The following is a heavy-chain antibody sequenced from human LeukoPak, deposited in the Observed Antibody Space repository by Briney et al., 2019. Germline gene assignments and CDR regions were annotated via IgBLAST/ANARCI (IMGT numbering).Heavy chain of an antibody. D-gene: IGHD3-10*01. CDR3: AKGVRLWFAFYFDY. J-gene: IGHJ4*02. CDR2: ISGNGYNT. Sequence: GGSLRLSCAASGFTLGNYAMSWVSQAPGKGLEWVSAISGNGYNTYYADSVKGRFTISSESSGNTLYLQMHNLRAEDTAVYYCAKGVRLWFAFYFDYWGQGTLVTVSS. CDR1: GFTLGNYA. V-gene: IGHV3-23*01.